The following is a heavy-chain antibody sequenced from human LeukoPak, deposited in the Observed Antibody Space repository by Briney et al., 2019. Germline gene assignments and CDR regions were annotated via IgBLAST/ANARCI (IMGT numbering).Heavy chain of an antibody. CDR1: GGSISSSSYY. CDR3: ARPPMPYSNPLGEAFDI. Sequence: ASETLSLTCTVSGGSISSSSYYWGWIRQPPGKGLEWIGSIYYSGSTYYNPSLKSRVTISVDTSKNQFSLKLSSVTAADTAVYYCARPPMPYSNPLGEAFDIWGQGTMVTVSS. J-gene: IGHJ3*02. D-gene: IGHD4-11*01. V-gene: IGHV4-39*01. CDR2: IYYSGST.